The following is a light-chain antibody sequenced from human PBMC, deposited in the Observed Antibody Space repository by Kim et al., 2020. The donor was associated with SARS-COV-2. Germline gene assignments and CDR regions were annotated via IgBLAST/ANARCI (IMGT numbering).Light chain of an antibody. J-gene: IGLJ2*01. CDR2: DVS. CDR3: CSYAGSSTTVV. CDR1: SSDVGSYNL. Sequence: QSALTQPASVSGSPGQSITISCTGTSSDVGSYNLVSWYQQHPGKAPKLMIYDVSNRPSGVSNRFSGSKSGNTASLTISGLQAEDEADYYCCSYAGSSTTVVFGGGTQLTVL. V-gene: IGLV2-23*02.